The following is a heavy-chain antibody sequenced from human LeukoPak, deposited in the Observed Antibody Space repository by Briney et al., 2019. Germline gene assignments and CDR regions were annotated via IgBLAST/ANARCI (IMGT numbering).Heavy chain of an antibody. CDR3: AREGRIAAAGTVLVDANDY. Sequence: PSQTLSLTCTVSGGSISSGDYYWSWIRQPPGKGLEWIGYIYYSGSTYYNPSLKSRVTISVDTSKNQFSLKLSSVTAADTAVYYCAREGRIAAAGTVLVDANDYWGQGTLVTVSS. J-gene: IGHJ4*02. V-gene: IGHV4-30-4*01. D-gene: IGHD6-13*01. CDR2: IYYSGST. CDR1: GGSISSGDYY.